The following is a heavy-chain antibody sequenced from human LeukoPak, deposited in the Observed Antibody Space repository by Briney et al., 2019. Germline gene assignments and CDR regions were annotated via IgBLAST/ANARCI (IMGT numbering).Heavy chain of an antibody. CDR1: GGTFSSYA. D-gene: IGHD2-21*02. V-gene: IGHV1-69*05. CDR3: AGTLAYCGGDCSDFDY. Sequence: SVKVSCKAPGGTFSSYAISWVRQAPGQGLEWMGRIIPIFGTANYAQKFQGRVTITTDESTSTAYMELSSLRSEDTAVYYCAGTLAYCGGDCSDFDYWGQGTLVTVSS. J-gene: IGHJ4*02. CDR2: IIPIFGTA.